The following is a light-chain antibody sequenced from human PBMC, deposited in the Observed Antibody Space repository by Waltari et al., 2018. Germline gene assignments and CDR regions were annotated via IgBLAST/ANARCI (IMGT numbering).Light chain of an antibody. CDR3: QQYNNWPPWT. J-gene: IGKJ1*01. CDR1: HSVSSN. Sequence: DIVMTQSPANLSVSPGERATLSCRASHSVSSNFAWYQQKPGQAPRLLIYCASTRATGIPGRFSGSGSGTEFTLTISSLQSEDFAVYYCQQYNNWPPWTFGQGTKVEAK. V-gene: IGKV3-15*01. CDR2: CAS.